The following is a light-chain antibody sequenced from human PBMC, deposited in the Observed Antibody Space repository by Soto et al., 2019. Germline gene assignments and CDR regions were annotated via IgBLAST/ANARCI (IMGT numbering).Light chain of an antibody. CDR3: QQYNNWPWT. V-gene: IGKV3-15*01. J-gene: IGKJ1*01. CDR1: QSVSSY. Sequence: DIVLTQSPATLSLSPGERRTLSCRASQSVSSYLAWYKTTPGQAPSLTIHGAYTRATYIPARFSGSVSGTEFTLTISSLQSEECAMYDGQQYNNWPWTFGPGTKVDI. CDR2: GAY.